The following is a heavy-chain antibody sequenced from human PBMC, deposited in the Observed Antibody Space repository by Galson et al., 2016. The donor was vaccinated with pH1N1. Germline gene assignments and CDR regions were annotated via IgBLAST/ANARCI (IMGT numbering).Heavy chain of an antibody. CDR2: IIPIFGTT. CDR1: EGTFTSST. V-gene: IGHV1-69*01. D-gene: IGHD4-23*01. J-gene: IGHJ6*02. CDR3: ARTPTSVVTVYSPFDV. Sequence: SCKVSEGTFTSSTITWVRHAPGQGLEWVGDIIPIFGTTTYALKFQGRVTLTADGSLHTAFMELSVLTSQDTAVYYCARTPTSVVTVYSPFDVWGQGTTVTVSS.